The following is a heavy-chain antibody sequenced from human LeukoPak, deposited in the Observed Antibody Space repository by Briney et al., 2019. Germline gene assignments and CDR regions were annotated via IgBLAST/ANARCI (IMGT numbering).Heavy chain of an antibody. J-gene: IGHJ4*02. D-gene: IGHD1-26*01. CDR1: GGSFSDYH. CDR2: IYFSGST. CDR3: AKSGGYGLIDY. Sequence: PSETLSLTCAVYGGSFSDYHWSWIRQPPGKGREGIGSIYFSGSTYYNESLQSRVTLSIETSKNQICLRINSVTAADTAIYYCAKSGGYGLIDYWGQGTLVTVSS. V-gene: IGHV4-34*01.